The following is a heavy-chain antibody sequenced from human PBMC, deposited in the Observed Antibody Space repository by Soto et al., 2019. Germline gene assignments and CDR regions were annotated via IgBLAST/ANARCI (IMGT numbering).Heavy chain of an antibody. CDR1: GFTFSGSA. Sequence: GGSLRLSCAASGFTFSGSAMHWVRQASGKGLEWVGRIRSKANSYATAYAASVKGRFTISRDDSKNTAYLQMNSLKTEDTAVYYCTRELRFLEWSPVQAYYMDVWGKGTTVTVSS. CDR3: TRELRFLEWSPVQAYYMDV. V-gene: IGHV3-73*01. D-gene: IGHD3-3*01. CDR2: IRSKANSYAT. J-gene: IGHJ6*03.